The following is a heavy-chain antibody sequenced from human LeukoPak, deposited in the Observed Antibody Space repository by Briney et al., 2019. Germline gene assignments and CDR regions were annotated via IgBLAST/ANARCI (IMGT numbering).Heavy chain of an antibody. CDR2: ITSGGGT. J-gene: IGHJ4*02. CDR3: AKGGSSSTRRYFDY. Sequence: GGSLRLSCAASGFTFSSYAMTWVRQAPGKGLEWVSAITSGGGTYYADSVKGRFTISRDNSKNTLYLQMKSLRAEDTAVYYCAKGGSSSTRRYFDYWGQGTLVTVSS. D-gene: IGHD1-26*01. CDR1: GFTFSSYA. V-gene: IGHV3-23*01.